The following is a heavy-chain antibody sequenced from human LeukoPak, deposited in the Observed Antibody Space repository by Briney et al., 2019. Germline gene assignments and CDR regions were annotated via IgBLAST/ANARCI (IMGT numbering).Heavy chain of an antibody. CDR1: GGSISSSNW. CDR2: IYHSGST. Sequence: PSGTLSLTCAVSGGSISSSNWWSWVRQPPGKGLEWIGEIYHSGSTNYNPSLKSRVTISVDKSKNQFSLKLSSVTAADTAVYYCARDLVSGYPPSYYFDYWGQGTLVTVSS. J-gene: IGHJ4*02. V-gene: IGHV4-4*02. D-gene: IGHD3-9*01. CDR3: ARDLVSGYPPSYYFDY.